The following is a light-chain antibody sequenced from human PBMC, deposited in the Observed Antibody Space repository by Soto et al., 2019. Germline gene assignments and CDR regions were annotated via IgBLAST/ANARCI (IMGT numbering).Light chain of an antibody. J-gene: IGLJ1*01. CDR1: SSNIGSNT. CDR3: AAWDDRLDVYV. V-gene: IGLV1-44*01. CDR2: STS. Sequence: QSVLTQPPSASVTPGQIVAISCYGSSSNIGSNTVTWYQQLPGTAPKLLIYSTSQRSSGVPGRFSGSKSGASASLSISGLQSEDEADYYCAAWDDRLDVYVFGTGTKLTVL.